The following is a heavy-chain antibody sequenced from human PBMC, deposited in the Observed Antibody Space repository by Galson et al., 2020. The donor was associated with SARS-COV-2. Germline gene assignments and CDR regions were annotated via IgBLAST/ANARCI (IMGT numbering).Heavy chain of an antibody. Sequence: ASVKVSCKTSGYTCTAYYIHWVRQAPGQGLEWIGWINPNTGVTNYAQKFQGWVTMTRDTSISTAYMALSRLKSDDTAVYYCARETEMATFNYFDYWGQGTLVTVSS. J-gene: IGHJ4*02. D-gene: IGHD5-12*01. V-gene: IGHV1-2*04. CDR1: GYTCTAYY. CDR3: ARETEMATFNYFDY. CDR2: INPNTGVT.